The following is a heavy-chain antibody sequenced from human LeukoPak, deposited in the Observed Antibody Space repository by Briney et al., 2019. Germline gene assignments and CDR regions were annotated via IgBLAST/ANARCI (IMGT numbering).Heavy chain of an antibody. CDR1: GFSFRTHG. V-gene: IGHV3-23*01. D-gene: IGHD5-18*01. Sequence: GGSLRLSCAASGFSFRTHGMHWVRQAPGKGLEWVSAISGSGGSTYYADSVKGRFTISRDNSKNTLYLQMNSLRAEDTAVYYCAKGNSYGPPFDYWGQGTLVTVSS. CDR3: AKGNSYGPPFDY. J-gene: IGHJ4*02. CDR2: ISGSGGST.